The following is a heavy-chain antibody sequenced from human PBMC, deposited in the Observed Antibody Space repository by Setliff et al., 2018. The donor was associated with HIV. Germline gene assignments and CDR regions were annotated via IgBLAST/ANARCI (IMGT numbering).Heavy chain of an antibody. V-gene: IGHV4-59*11. CDR2: IYYSGST. D-gene: IGHD6-6*01. J-gene: IGHJ5*02. CDR1: GGSISSHY. CDR3: ARLRPLNWFDP. Sequence: ETLSLTCTVSGGSISSHYWSWIRQPPGKGLEWIGYIYYSGSTNCNPSLKSRVTMSVETSKNQFSLKLSSVTAADTAVYYCARLRPLNWFDPWGQGTLVTVSS.